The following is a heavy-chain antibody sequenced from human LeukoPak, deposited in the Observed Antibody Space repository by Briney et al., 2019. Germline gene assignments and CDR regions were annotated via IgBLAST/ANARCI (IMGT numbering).Heavy chain of an antibody. Sequence: SVKFSCKASGGTFSSYAISWVRQAPGQGLEWMGGIIPIFGTANYAQNFQGRVTITADESTSTAYMELSSLRSEDTAVYYCARSCGGSCYSRDSSGWFHDAFDIWGQGTMVTVSS. D-gene: IGHD2-15*01. CDR1: GGTFSSYA. J-gene: IGHJ3*02. CDR2: IIPIFGTA. CDR3: ARSCGGSCYSRDSSGWFHDAFDI. V-gene: IGHV1-69*13.